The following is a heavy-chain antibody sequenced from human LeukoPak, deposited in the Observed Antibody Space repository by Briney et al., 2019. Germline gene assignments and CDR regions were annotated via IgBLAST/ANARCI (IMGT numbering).Heavy chain of an antibody. J-gene: IGHJ4*02. D-gene: IGHD6-6*01. CDR2: ISAYNGNT. CDR1: GYTFTSYG. CDR3: AREESHSSIAAPNY. V-gene: IGHV1-18*01. Sequence: VASVKVSCKASGYTFTSYGISWVRQAPGQGLEWMGWISAYNGNTNYAQKLRGRVTMTTDTSTSTAYMELRSLRSDDTAVYYCAREESHSSIAAPNYWGQGTLVTVSS.